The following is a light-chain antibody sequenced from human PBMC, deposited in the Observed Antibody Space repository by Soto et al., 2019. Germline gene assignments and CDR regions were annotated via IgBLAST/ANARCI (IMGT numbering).Light chain of an antibody. CDR3: QQYNSYS. J-gene: IGKJ1*01. CDR1: QGIRSA. V-gene: IGKV1-17*01. Sequence: IQVTQSPSSLSAYVGDRVTITCRTSQGIRSALGWYQQKPGKVPKLLIYAASTLQSGVPSRFSGSGSGTEFTLTISSLQPDDFATYYCQQYNSYSFGQGTKVDIK. CDR2: AAS.